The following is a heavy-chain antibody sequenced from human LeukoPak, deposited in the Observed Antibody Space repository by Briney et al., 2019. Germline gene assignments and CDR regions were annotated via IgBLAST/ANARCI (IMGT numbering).Heavy chain of an antibody. V-gene: IGHV3-7*03. CDR2: IKQDGSEK. D-gene: IGHD1-26*01. J-gene: IGHJ6*02. CDR1: GFTFMGFL. Sequence: GGSLRLSCAASGFTFMGFLMSWVRQTPGKGLEWVANIKQDGSEKYYADSVKGRFTISRDNSKNTLYLQMDSLRAEDTAVYACVKDHRDSGNYYYYYGMDVWGQGTTVAVSS. CDR3: VKDHRDSGNYYYYYGMDV.